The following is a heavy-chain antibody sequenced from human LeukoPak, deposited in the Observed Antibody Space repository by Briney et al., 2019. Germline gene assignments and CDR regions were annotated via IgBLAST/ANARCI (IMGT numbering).Heavy chain of an antibody. CDR1: GITFSNYA. D-gene: IGHD5-18*01. J-gene: IGHJ4*02. CDR2: ISGSAHKI. CDR3: AGRLTGYSSGYVH. Sequence: VGSLRLSCVASGITFSNYAVSWVRQAPEKGLDWVSVISGSAHKIRYADSVKGRFTISRDNSENIVYLQMNNLRVEDTAVYYCAGRLTGYSSGYVHWGQGTLVTVSS. V-gene: IGHV3-23*01.